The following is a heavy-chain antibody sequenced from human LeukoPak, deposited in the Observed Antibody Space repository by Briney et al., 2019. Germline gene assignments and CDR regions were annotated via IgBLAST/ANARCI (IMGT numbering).Heavy chain of an antibody. Sequence: PSETLSLTCDVSGYPISSGYYWGWIRQPPGKGVEWIGSIYHSGSTYYNPSLKSRVTISVDTSKNPFSLKLSSVTAADTAVYYCARQCSSTIPHYYYYMDVWGKGTTVTVSS. V-gene: IGHV4-38-2*01. J-gene: IGHJ6*03. D-gene: IGHD2-2*01. CDR3: ARQCSSTIPHYYYYMDV. CDR1: GYPISSGYY. CDR2: IYHSGST.